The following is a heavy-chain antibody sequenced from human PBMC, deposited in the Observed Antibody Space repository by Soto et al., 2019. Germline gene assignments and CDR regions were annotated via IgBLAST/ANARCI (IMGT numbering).Heavy chain of an antibody. Sequence: LTCTVSGGSISSGGYYWSWIRQHPGKGLEWIGYIYYSGSTYYNPSLKSRVTISVDTSKNQFSLKLSSVTAADTAVYYCARDREYCSGGSCSLGAFDIWGQGTMVTVSS. CDR1: GGSISSGGYY. V-gene: IGHV4-31*03. CDR3: ARDREYCSGGSCSLGAFDI. J-gene: IGHJ3*02. D-gene: IGHD2-15*01. CDR2: IYYSGST.